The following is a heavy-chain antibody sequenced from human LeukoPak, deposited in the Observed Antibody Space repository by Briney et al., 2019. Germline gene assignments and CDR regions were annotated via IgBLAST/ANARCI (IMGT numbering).Heavy chain of an antibody. V-gene: IGHV3-30*03. D-gene: IGHD2-21*02. Sequence: GGSLRLSCAASGFTVSNNYMNWVRQAPGKGLEWVAVISYDGSNKYYADSVKGRFTISRDNSKNTLYLQVNSLRAEDTAVYYCARAEGSDSLNYYGMDVWGQGTTVTVSS. CDR1: GFTVSNNY. CDR2: ISYDGSNK. J-gene: IGHJ6*02. CDR3: ARAEGSDSLNYYGMDV.